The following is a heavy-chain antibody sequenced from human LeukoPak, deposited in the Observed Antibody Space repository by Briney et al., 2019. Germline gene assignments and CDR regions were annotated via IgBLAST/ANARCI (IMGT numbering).Heavy chain of an antibody. CDR3: ARRPPSGSGWYYFDS. D-gene: IGHD6-19*01. CDR1: GYNFEDYW. CDR2: IYPGDSDV. V-gene: IGHV5-51*01. J-gene: IGHJ4*02. Sequence: GGSLKISCKTSGYNFEDYWIGWVRQMPGKGLEWIGIIYPGDSDVRYSPSLQGQISISADKSTSVAYLQWNSLKASDRGMYFCARRPPSGSGWYYFDSWGQGTVVTVSS.